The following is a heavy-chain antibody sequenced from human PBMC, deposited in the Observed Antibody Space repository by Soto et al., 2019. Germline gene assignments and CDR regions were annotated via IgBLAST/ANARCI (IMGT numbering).Heavy chain of an antibody. J-gene: IGHJ5*02. CDR1: GGTFSSYA. CDR3: ARAGPHYDYVWGSYRYFWFDP. CDR2: IIPIFGTA. D-gene: IGHD3-16*02. Sequence: ASVKVSCKASGGTFSSYAISWVRQAPGQGLEWMGGIIPIFGTANYAQKFQGRVTITADESTSTAYMELSSLRSEDTAVYYCARAGPHYDYVWGSYRYFWFDPWGQGTLVTVS. V-gene: IGHV1-69*13.